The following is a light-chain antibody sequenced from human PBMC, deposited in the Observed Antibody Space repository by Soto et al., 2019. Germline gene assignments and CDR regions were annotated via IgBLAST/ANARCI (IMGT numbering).Light chain of an antibody. V-gene: IGKV3-11*01. Sequence: EIVLTQSPATLSLSPGERATLSCRASQSVSSYLAWYQQKPGQAPRLLIYDASNRATGIPARFSGSGSGTDFTLTISSLGPEDFAVYYWQQRSNWPPTCGQGTKVEIK. CDR3: QQRSNWPPT. CDR1: QSVSSY. J-gene: IGKJ1*01. CDR2: DAS.